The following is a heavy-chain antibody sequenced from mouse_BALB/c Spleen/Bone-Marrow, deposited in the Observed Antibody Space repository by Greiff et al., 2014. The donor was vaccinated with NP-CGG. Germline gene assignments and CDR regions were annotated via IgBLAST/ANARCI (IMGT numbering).Heavy chain of an antibody. Sequence: QVQLKESGPGLVQPSQSLSITCTISGFSLTSYGVHWVRQSPGKGLEWLGVIWSGGSTDYNAAFISRLSISKDNSKSQVFFKMNSLQANDTAIYYCARNPIRRDAMDYWGQGTSVTVSS. J-gene: IGHJ4*01. CDR1: GFSLTSYG. D-gene: IGHD2-12*01. V-gene: IGHV2-2*02. CDR2: IWSGGST. CDR3: ARNPIRRDAMDY.